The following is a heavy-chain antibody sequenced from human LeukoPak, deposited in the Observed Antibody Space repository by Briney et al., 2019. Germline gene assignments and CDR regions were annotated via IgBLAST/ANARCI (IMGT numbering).Heavy chain of an antibody. J-gene: IGHJ3*02. D-gene: IGHD5-24*01. CDR3: AREGRDAYNYAFDT. CDR2: SRSKAQSYST. CDR1: GFTFSDHY. V-gene: IGHV3-72*01. Sequence: PGGSLRLSCAVSGFTFSDHYMDWVRQAPGKGLEWVARSRSKAQSYSTEYAASVKGRFTISRDDSKDLLYLQMNSLKTEDTAVYYCAREGRDAYNYAFDTWGQGTMVTVFS.